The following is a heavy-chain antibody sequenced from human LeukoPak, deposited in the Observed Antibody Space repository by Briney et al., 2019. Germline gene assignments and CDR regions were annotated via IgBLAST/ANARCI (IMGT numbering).Heavy chain of an antibody. V-gene: IGHV3-7*01. CDR3: ARDQTPFV. J-gene: IGHJ4*02. CDR1: GFTFTTYW. Sequence: GGSLRLSCAASGFTFTTYWMGWVRQAPGKGLERVANIKHDGSEKYYVDSVKGRFTISRDNAQNSLYLQMNSLRADDTAVYYCARDQTPFVWGQGTLVTVSS. CDR2: IKHDGSEK.